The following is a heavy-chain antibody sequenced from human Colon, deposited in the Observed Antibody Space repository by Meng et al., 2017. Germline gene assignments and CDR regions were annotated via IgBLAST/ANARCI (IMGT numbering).Heavy chain of an antibody. V-gene: IGHV1-46*01. J-gene: IGHJ4*02. CDR1: GYTFISYY. CDR3: ARRGGYKSIDF. CDR2: INPDGGKT. D-gene: IGHD5-24*01. Sequence: ASVKVSCKASGYTFISYYIHWVRQAPGQGLEWLGIINPDGGKTTYAQNFQGRVTLTTGTPSSTVYMDLSSLRSSDTAVYYCARRGGYKSIDFWGQGTLVTVSS.